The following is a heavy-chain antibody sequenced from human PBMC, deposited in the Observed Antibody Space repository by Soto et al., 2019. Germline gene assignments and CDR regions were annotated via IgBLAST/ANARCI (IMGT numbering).Heavy chain of an antibody. J-gene: IGHJ4*02. CDR1: SGSFSGYY. CDR2: ISQSGNT. D-gene: IGHD6-6*01. CDR3: ARAPKVSGSSQTRPDF. Sequence: SETLSLTCSIYSGSFSGYYCSWIRQPPGKGLEWIGEISQSGNTNYSPSLKSRVSISIDTSKKQFSLNLASVSAADTAVYYCARAPKVSGSSQTRPDFWGQGTLVTVPS. V-gene: IGHV4-34*01.